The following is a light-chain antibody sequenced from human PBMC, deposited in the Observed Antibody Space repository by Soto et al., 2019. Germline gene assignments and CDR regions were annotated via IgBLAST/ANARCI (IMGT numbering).Light chain of an antibody. CDR1: QSISSW. CDR2: DAS. Sequence: DIQMTQSPSTLSASLGDRVTITCRASQSISSWLAWYQQIPGKAPKLLIYDASSLESGVPSRFSGSGSGTEFTLTISSLQPDDFATYYCQQYNSYSWRFGQGNKV. J-gene: IGKJ1*01. V-gene: IGKV1-5*01. CDR3: QQYNSYSWR.